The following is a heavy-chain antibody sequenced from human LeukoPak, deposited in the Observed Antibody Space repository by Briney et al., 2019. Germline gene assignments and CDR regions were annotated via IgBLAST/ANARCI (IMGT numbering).Heavy chain of an antibody. CDR1: GFTFSSYS. CDR3: GVGSSYYYYGMDV. J-gene: IGHJ6*02. V-gene: IGHV3-48*01. D-gene: IGHD6-6*01. CDR2: ISSSSSTI. Sequence: PGGSLRLSCAASGFTFSSYSMNWVRQAPGKGLEWVSYISSSSSTIYYADSVKGRFTISRDNAKNSLYLQMNSLRAEDTAVYYCGVGSSYYYYGMDVWGQGTTVTVSS.